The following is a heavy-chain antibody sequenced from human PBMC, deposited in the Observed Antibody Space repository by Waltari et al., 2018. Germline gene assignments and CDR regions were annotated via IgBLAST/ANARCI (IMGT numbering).Heavy chain of an antibody. Sequence: QLVDSGGGLVQPGRSLRLSCAVSGFKFDDHAMHWVRQTPGKGLEWVSGINWRGSGVEYVDSVKDRFTISRDNDKNRLYLQMNSLRVDDTALYYCVRSSSRYNWNLAEGAFDIWGQGTLVTVSS. V-gene: IGHV3-9*01. CDR1: GFKFDDHA. CDR3: VRSSSRYNWNLAEGAFDI. D-gene: IGHD1-20*01. CDR2: INWRGSGV. J-gene: IGHJ3*02.